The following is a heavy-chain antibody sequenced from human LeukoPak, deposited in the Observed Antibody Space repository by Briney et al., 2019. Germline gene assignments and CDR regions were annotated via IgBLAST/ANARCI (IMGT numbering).Heavy chain of an antibody. J-gene: IGHJ3*02. CDR1: GFTFSDYS. CDR3: ARLWGDAFDI. D-gene: IGHD3-16*01. CDR2: ISSSGSTI. V-gene: IGHV3-48*04. Sequence: GGSLRLSCAASGFTFSDYSMNWVRQAPGKGLKWVSYISSSGSTIYYADSVKGRFTISRDNAKNSLYLQMNSLRAEDTAVYYCARLWGDAFDIWGQGTMVTVSS.